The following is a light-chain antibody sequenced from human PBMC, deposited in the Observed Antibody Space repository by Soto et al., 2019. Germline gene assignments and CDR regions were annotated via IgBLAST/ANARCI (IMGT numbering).Light chain of an antibody. J-gene: IGLJ2*01. CDR3: SSYTSSSLV. CDR2: DVS. CDR1: SSDVGGYNY. V-gene: IGLV2-14*01. Sequence: QSALTQPASVSGSPGQSITISCTGTSSDVGGYNYVSWYQQHPGIAPKLMIYDVSNRPSGVSNRFSGSKSGNTASLTISGLQAEDEADYYCSSYTSSSLVFGGGTKVTVL.